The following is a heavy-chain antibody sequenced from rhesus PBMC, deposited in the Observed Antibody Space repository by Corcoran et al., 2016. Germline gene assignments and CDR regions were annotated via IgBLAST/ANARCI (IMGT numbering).Heavy chain of an antibody. V-gene: IGHV4-169*01. Sequence: QLQLQESGPGLVKPSETLSVTCAVSGGSISSSYWSWIRQAPGKGLEWIGYIYGSGSSTNYNPSLKSRVTLSVDTSKNQLSLKLGSVTAADTAVYYCARGGGYCTGSGCYPFDYWGQGVLVTVSS. CDR3: ARGGGYCTGSGCYPFDY. D-gene: IGHD2-21*01. CDR1: GGSISSSY. J-gene: IGHJ4*01. CDR2: IYGSGSST.